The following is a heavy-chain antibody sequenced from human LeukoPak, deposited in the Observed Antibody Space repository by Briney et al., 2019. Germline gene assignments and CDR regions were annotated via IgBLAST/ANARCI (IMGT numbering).Heavy chain of an antibody. J-gene: IGHJ3*02. D-gene: IGHD6-19*01. CDR1: GFTFSSYA. Sequence: PGGSLRLSCAASGFTFSSYAMSWVRQAPGKGLEWVSTISGSSGRTYYADSVKGRFTISRDNAKNSLYLQMNSLRAEDTAVYYCARSYSSGWSDAFDIWGQGTMVTVSS. CDR3: ARSYSSGWSDAFDI. V-gene: IGHV3-23*01. CDR2: ISGSSGRT.